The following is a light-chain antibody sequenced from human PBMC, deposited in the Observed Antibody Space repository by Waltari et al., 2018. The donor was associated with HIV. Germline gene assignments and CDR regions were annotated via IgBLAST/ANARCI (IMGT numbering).Light chain of an antibody. V-gene: IGLV1-47*01. Sequence: QSVLTQPPSASGTPGQRVTISCSGSSSNIGNNYVCWYQQLPGTAPKVLIYRSNQRPSGVPDRFSGSKSGTSASLAISGLRSEDEADYYCAAWEDSLSGPVFGGGTKLIVL. CDR1: SSNIGNNY. J-gene: IGLJ3*02. CDR2: RSN. CDR3: AAWEDSLSGPV.